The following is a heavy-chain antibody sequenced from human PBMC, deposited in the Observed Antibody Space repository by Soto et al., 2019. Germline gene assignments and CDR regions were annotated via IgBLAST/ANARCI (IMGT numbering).Heavy chain of an antibody. J-gene: IGHJ4*02. CDR3: ARDRIVGAPFDY. CDR1: GGTFSSYA. CDR2: IIPIFGTA. D-gene: IGHD1-26*01. V-gene: IGHV1-69*13. Sequence: GPPVKVSCKASGGTFSSYAISWVRQAPGQGLEWMGGIIPIFGTANYAQKFQGRVTITADESTSTAYMELSSLRSEDTAVYYCARDRIVGAPFDYWGQGTLVTVSS.